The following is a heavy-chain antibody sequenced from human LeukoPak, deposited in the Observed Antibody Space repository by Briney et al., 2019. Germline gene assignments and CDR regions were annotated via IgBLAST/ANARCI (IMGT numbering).Heavy chain of an antibody. J-gene: IGHJ3*02. CDR3: ASHDSSGYYYDAFDI. D-gene: IGHD3-22*01. CDR2: INHSGST. CDR1: GGSFSGYY. Sequence: PSETPSLTCAVYGGSFSGYYWSWIRQPPGKGLEWIGEINHSGSTNYNPSLKSRVTISVDTSKNQFSLKLSSVTAADTAVYYCASHDSSGYYYDAFDIWGQGTMVTVSS. V-gene: IGHV4-34*01.